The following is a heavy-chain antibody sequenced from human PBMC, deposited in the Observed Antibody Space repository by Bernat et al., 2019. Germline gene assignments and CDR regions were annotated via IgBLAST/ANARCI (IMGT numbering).Heavy chain of an antibody. V-gene: IGHV4-59*01. D-gene: IGHD4-23*01. J-gene: IGHJ2*01. CDR2: IYYSGST. Sequence: QVQLQESGPGLVKPSETLSLTCTVSGGSISSYYWSWIRQPPGKGLEWIGYIYYSGSTNYNPSLKSRVTISVDTSKNQFSLTLTSVTAADTAVYYCASVFGGNSAYWYFDLWGRGTLVTVSS. CDR1: GGSISSYY. CDR3: ASVFGGNSAYWYFDL.